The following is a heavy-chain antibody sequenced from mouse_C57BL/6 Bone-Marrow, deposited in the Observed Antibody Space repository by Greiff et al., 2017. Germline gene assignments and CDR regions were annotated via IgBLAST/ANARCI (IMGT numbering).Heavy chain of an antibody. J-gene: IGHJ3*01. D-gene: IGHD1-1*01. CDR2: ISDGGSYT. CDR3: ARDLYGSSYQFAY. CDR1: GFTFSSYA. V-gene: IGHV5-4*01. Sequence: VQLVESGGGLVKPGGSLKLSCAASGFTFSSYAMSWVRQTPEKRLEWVATISDGGSYTYYPDNVKGRFTISRDNAKNNLYLQMSHLKSEDTAMYYCARDLYGSSYQFAYWGQGTLVTVSA.